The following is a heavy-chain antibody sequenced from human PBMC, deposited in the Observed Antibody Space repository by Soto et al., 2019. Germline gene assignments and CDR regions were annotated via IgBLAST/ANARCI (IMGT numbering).Heavy chain of an antibody. CDR3: GQDVGDYIPYFYGVDV. D-gene: IGHD1-26*01. J-gene: IGHJ6*02. CDR1: GFTFKTHA. Sequence: QVQLVESGGGVVQPGTSLRLSCAASGFTFKTHAMHWVRHAPSKGLEWMAVIAYDGNETFYADSVTGRFTISRDNSKDALYLQINTLRNEDTGVYYCGQDVGDYIPYFYGVDVLGQGTTVTVSS. V-gene: IGHV3-30*18. CDR2: IAYDGNET.